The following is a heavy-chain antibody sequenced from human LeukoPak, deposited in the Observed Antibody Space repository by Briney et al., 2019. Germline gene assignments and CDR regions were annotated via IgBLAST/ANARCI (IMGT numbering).Heavy chain of an antibody. Sequence: GGSLRLSCAASGFTLSSYSMNWVRQAPGKGLEWVSSISSSSSYIYYADSVKGRFTISRDNAKNSLYLQMNSLRAEDTAVYYCARRQAATLTPRKGYYYMDVWGKGTTVTVSS. CDR1: GFTLSSYS. CDR2: ISSSSSYI. V-gene: IGHV3-21*01. J-gene: IGHJ6*03. D-gene: IGHD2-15*01. CDR3: ARRQAATLTPRKGYYYMDV.